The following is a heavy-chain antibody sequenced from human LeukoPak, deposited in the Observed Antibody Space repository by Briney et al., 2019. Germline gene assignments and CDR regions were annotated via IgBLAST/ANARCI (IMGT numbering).Heavy chain of an antibody. CDR2: ISGSGDST. J-gene: IGHJ4*02. D-gene: IGHD4-17*01. CDR1: GFTFRSYP. Sequence: GGSLRLSCAASGFTFRSYPMTWVRQAPGKGLEWVSAISGSGDSTYYADSVKGRFTISRDNSRNTLYLQMNSLRADDTATYYCAVEKRSTTAYDYWGQGTLVTVSS. CDR3: AVEKRSTTAYDY. V-gene: IGHV3-23*01.